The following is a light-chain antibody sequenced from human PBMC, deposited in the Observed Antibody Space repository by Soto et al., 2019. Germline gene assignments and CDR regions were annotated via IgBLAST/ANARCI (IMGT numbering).Light chain of an antibody. CDR3: QQVNSYPIT. Sequence: IQLTQSPSSLSASVGDGVTITCRASQGISSYLVWYQQKLGKAPKLLIYAASTLQSGVPSRFSGSGSGTDFTLTISSLQPEDFATYYCQQVNSYPITFGQGTRLEIK. J-gene: IGKJ5*01. CDR1: QGISSY. CDR2: AAS. V-gene: IGKV1-9*01.